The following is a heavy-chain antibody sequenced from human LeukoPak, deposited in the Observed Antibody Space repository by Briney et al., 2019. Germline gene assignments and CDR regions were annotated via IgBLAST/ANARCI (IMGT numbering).Heavy chain of an antibody. D-gene: IGHD5-12*01. Sequence: SETLSHTCTVSGGSISSYYWSWIWQPPGKGLEWIGYIYYSGSTNYNPSLKSRVTISVDTSKNQFSLKLSSVTAADTAVYYCAREVASSPNWFDPWGQGTLVTVSS. CDR2: IYYSGST. CDR3: AREVASSPNWFDP. CDR1: GGSISSYY. V-gene: IGHV4-59*01. J-gene: IGHJ5*02.